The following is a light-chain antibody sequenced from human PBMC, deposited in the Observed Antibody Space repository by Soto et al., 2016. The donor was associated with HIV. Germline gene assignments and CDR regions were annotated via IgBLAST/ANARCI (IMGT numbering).Light chain of an antibody. CDR2: DDD. CDR1: TLEVKS. J-gene: IGLJ2*01. Sequence: SYELPQPPLSVSGPRKDGQDYLWGETTLEVKSVHWYQQKPGQAPVLVVYDDDDRPSGIPERFSGSSSGNTATLTISRVEIGDEADYYCQVWDASTDLVVFGGGTKLTVL. V-gene: IGLV3-21*03. CDR3: QVWDASTDLVV.